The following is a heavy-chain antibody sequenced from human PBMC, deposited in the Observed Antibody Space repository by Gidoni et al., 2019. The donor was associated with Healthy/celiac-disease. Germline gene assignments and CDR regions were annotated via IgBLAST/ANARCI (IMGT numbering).Heavy chain of an antibody. CDR3: ATAPAAYYYYGMDA. CDR2: IYSGGST. J-gene: IGHJ6*02. Sequence: EVQLVESGGGLVQPGGSLRLSCAASGFTVSSNYMSWVRQAPGKGLEWVSVIYSGGSTYYADSVKGRFTISRDNSKNTLYLQMNSLRAEDTAVYYCATAPAAYYYYGMDAWGQGTTVTVSS. V-gene: IGHV3-66*01. D-gene: IGHD6-13*01. CDR1: GFTVSSNY.